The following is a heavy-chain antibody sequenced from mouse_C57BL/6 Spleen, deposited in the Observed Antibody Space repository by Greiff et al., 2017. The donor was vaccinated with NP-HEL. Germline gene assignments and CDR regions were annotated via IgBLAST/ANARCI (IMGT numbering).Heavy chain of an antibody. Sequence: VQLQQSGAELVKPGASVKISCKASGYAFSSYWMNWVKQRPGKGLEWIGQIYPGDGDTNYNGKFKGKATLTADKSSSTAYMQLSSLTSEDSAFYFCARSTTVVGGDYWGQGTTLTVSS. J-gene: IGHJ2*01. V-gene: IGHV1-80*01. CDR1: GYAFSSYW. CDR3: ARSTTVVGGDY. CDR2: IYPGDGDT. D-gene: IGHD1-1*01.